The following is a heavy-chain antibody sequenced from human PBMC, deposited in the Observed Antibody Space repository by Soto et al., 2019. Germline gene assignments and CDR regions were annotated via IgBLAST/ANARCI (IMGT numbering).Heavy chain of an antibody. Sequence: PGGSLRLSCAASGFTFSSYAMHWVRQAPGKGLEYVSAISSNGGSTYYANSVKGRFTISRDNSKNTLYLQMSSLRAEDMAVYYCVRAESTLDYYYYYYMDVWGKGTTVTVSS. J-gene: IGHJ6*03. V-gene: IGHV3-64*01. CDR3: VRAESTLDYYYYYYMDV. D-gene: IGHD2-2*01. CDR2: ISSNGGST. CDR1: GFTFSSYA.